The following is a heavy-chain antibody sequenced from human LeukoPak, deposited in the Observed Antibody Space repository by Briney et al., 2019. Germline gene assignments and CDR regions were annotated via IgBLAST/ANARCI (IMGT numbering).Heavy chain of an antibody. CDR2: ISSDGRDK. CDR3: ASDSYSPEYFQH. Sequence: GGSLRLSCAASGFTFSSYAIHWVRQAPGKGLEWVAVISSDGRDKHHADSVKGRFTISRDNSKNTLYLQTNSLRAEDTAVYYCASDSYSPEYFQHWGQGTLVTVSS. V-gene: IGHV3-30*03. J-gene: IGHJ1*01. D-gene: IGHD2-15*01. CDR1: GFTFSSYA.